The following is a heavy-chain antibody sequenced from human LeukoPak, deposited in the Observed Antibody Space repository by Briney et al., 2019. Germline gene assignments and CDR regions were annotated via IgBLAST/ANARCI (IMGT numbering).Heavy chain of an antibody. Sequence: ASVKVSCKVSGYTLTELSMHWVRQAPGKGLEWMGDFDPEDGETIYAQKFQGRVTMTEDTSTDTAYMELSSLRSEDTAVYYCATYYDILTGPEYWGQGTLVTVSS. V-gene: IGHV1-24*01. CDR3: ATYYDILTGPEY. CDR2: FDPEDGET. D-gene: IGHD3-9*01. CDR1: GYTLTELS. J-gene: IGHJ4*02.